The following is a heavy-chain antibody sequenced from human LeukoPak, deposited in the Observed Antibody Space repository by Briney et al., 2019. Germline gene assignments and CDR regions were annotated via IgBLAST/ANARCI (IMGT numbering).Heavy chain of an antibody. V-gene: IGHV3-30-3*01. D-gene: IGHD1-26*01. Sequence: PGRSLRLSCAASGFIFSTHSMYWVRQAPGKGPEWVAVISYDGSNKNYADSVKGRFTISRDNSKSTLYLQVDSLRTDDTAMYYCARAPWGVGATPPYWGQGTLVTVSS. CDR3: ARAPWGVGATPPY. CDR2: ISYDGSNK. CDR1: GFIFSTHS. J-gene: IGHJ4*02.